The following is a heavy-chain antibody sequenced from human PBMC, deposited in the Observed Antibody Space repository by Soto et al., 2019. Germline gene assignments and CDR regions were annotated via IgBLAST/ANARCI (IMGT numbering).Heavy chain of an antibody. D-gene: IGHD2-15*01. CDR1: GFTFSSYG. CDR2: ISYDGSDK. Sequence: QVQLVESGGGVVQPGRSLRLSCAASGFTFSSYGMHWVRQAPGKGLEWVAVISYDGSDKYYADSVKGRFTISRDNSNNPLYLPMDSLRAEDTAVYYRAKGVVVATTYLQHWGQGTLVTVSS. V-gene: IGHV3-30*18. J-gene: IGHJ1*01. CDR3: AKGVVVATTYLQH.